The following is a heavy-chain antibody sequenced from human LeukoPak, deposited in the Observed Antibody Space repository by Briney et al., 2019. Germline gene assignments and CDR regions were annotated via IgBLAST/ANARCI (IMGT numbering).Heavy chain of an antibody. Sequence: PGGSLRLSCAASGFTFSSYGMHWVRQAPGKGLEWVAFIRYDGSNKYYADSVKGRFTISRDNSKNTLYLQMNSLRAEDTAVYYCASCRSHYYYYMDVWGKGTTVTVSS. CDR1: GFTFSSYG. J-gene: IGHJ6*03. V-gene: IGHV3-30*02. CDR2: IRYDGSNK. CDR3: ASCRSHYYYYMDV.